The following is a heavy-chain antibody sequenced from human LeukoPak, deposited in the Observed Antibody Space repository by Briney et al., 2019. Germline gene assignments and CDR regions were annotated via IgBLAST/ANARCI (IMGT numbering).Heavy chain of an antibody. CDR1: GFTFSTYA. J-gene: IGHJ4*02. CDR2: ISGSGGST. D-gene: IGHD6-25*01. Sequence: PGGSLRLSCAASGFTFSTYAMSWVRQAPGKGLEWVSGISGSGGSTYYADSVKGRFTISRDNAKNSLYLQMNSLRAEDTAVYYCASVDSSGNYWGQGTLVTVSS. CDR3: ASVDSSGNY. V-gene: IGHV3-23*01.